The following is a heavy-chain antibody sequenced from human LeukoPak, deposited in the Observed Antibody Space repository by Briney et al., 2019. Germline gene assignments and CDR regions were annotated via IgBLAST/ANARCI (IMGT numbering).Heavy chain of an antibody. D-gene: IGHD6-13*01. Sequence: PGGSLRLSCAASGFTFSSYAMHWVRQAPGKGLEYVSAISSNGGSTYYANSVKGRFTISRDNSKNTLYLQMGSLRAEDTAVYYCAKPSAAAGRAFDIWGQGTMVTVSS. CDR3: AKPSAAAGRAFDI. J-gene: IGHJ3*02. CDR2: ISSNGGST. CDR1: GFTFSSYA. V-gene: IGHV3-64*01.